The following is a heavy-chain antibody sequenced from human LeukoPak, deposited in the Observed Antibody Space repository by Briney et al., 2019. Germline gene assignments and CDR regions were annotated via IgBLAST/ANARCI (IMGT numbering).Heavy chain of an antibody. Sequence: ASVKVSCKASGGTFSSYAISWVRQAPGQGLEWMGGIIPIFGTANYAQKFQGRATITTDESTSTAYMELSSLRSEDTAVYYCARGRYYYDSSGYYRRGPSDAFDIWGQGTMVTVSS. CDR2: IIPIFGTA. CDR3: ARGRYYYDSSGYYRRGPSDAFDI. D-gene: IGHD3-22*01. V-gene: IGHV1-69*05. CDR1: GGTFSSYA. J-gene: IGHJ3*02.